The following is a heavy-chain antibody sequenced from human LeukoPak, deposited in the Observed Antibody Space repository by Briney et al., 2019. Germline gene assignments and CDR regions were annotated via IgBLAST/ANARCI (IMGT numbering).Heavy chain of an antibody. Sequence: PSETLSLTSTVSGGSISDYYWSWIRQPAGKGLEWIGRIYTSGSTNYNPSLKSRVTMSVDTSKNQFSLNLNSVTAADTAVYYCARGPYYYDSSGNFDYWGQGTLVTVSS. D-gene: IGHD3-22*01. CDR1: GGSISDYY. CDR2: IYTSGST. J-gene: IGHJ4*02. CDR3: ARGPYYYDSSGNFDY. V-gene: IGHV4-4*07.